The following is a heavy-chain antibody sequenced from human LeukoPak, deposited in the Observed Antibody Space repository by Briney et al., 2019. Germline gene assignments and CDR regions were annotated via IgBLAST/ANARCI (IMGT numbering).Heavy chain of an antibody. V-gene: IGHV1-18*01. CDR2: MNPNFGAT. D-gene: IGHD3-22*01. CDR3: ARDRQSELYYYDSSGYIHAFDI. CDR1: GYTFKNYD. J-gene: IGHJ3*02. Sequence: ASVKVSCKASGYTFKNYDINWVRQATGQGLEWMGWMNPNFGATDYAQKLQGRVTMTTDTSTSTAYMALRSLRSDDTAVYYCARDRQSELYYYDSSGYIHAFDIWGQGTMVTVSS.